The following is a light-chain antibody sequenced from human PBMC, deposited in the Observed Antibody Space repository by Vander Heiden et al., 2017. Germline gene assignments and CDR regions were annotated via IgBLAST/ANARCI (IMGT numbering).Light chain of an antibody. Sequence: SYVLTQPPSVSVAPGKTASITCGGNNIGSKSVHWYQQKPGQAPVVVVYNDSDRPSGIPERLSGSNSGNTATLTISRVEAGDEADYYCQVWDSSTDHWVFGGGTKLTVL. J-gene: IGLJ3*02. CDR3: QVWDSSTDHWV. CDR1: NIGSKS. V-gene: IGLV3-21*03. CDR2: NDS.